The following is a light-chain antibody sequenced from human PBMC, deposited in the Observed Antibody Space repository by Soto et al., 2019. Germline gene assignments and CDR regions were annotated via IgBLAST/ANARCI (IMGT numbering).Light chain of an antibody. J-gene: IGKJ1*01. CDR2: DAS. Sequence: EIVLTQPPATLSLSPGEEATLSCRASRSVGNNLAWYQQKPGQAPRLLIFDASNRATGIPARFSGSGSGTDFTLTFSSLEPEDFAVYYCQQRTIWPLTFGQGTKVEIK. CDR1: RSVGNN. V-gene: IGKV3-11*01. CDR3: QQRTIWPLT.